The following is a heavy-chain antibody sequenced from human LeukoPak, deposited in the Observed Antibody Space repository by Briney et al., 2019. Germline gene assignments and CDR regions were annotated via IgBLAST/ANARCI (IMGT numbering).Heavy chain of an antibody. D-gene: IGHD3-16*01. Sequence: SETLSLTCTVSGGSISGNYYWGWIRQPPGKGLEWIGSIFYSGKSNYNPSLKNRVSVSVDTSKNQFFLKLTSVTVADTAVYFCARLGDVEVNGGTLDYWGRGTLVTVSS. CDR3: ARLGDVEVNGGTLDY. V-gene: IGHV4-39*01. J-gene: IGHJ4*02. CDR1: GGSISGNYY. CDR2: IFYSGKS.